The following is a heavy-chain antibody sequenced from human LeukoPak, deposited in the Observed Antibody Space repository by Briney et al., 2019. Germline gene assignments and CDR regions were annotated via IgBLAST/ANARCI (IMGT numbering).Heavy chain of an antibody. Sequence: GGSLRLSCAASGFTFSSYAMSWVRQSPGKGLEWVAVISYDGNDKQYAESVKGRVTISRDNSKNTVSLQMDTLGPEDTAVYYCARDRETAADYYFDYWGQGTLVTVSS. CDR1: GFTFSSYA. D-gene: IGHD6-13*01. CDR2: ISYDGNDK. J-gene: IGHJ4*02. V-gene: IGHV3-30*03. CDR3: ARDRETAADYYFDY.